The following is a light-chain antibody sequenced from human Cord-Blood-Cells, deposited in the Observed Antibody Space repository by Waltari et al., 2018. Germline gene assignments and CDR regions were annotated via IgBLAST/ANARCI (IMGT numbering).Light chain of an antibody. V-gene: IGKV1-33*01. CDR1: QDISNY. J-gene: IGKJ4*01. Sequence: DIQMTQSPSSLSASVGDRVTITCQASQDISNYLNWYQQKPGKAPKLLIYDASNLETGVPSRFSGSGSGTDFTFTISSLQPEYIATYYCQQYVISRLTFGGGTKVEIK. CDR3: QQYVISRLT. CDR2: DAS.